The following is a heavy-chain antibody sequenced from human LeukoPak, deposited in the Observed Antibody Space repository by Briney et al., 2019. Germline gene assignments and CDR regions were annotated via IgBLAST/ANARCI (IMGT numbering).Heavy chain of an antibody. CDR2: IYYSGSA. J-gene: IGHJ4*02. D-gene: IGHD3-22*01. Sequence: SETVSLTCTVSGGSINSYYWSWIRQPPGKGLEWIGFIYYSGSANYNPSLKSRVTISVDTSNNQFSLKLSSVTAADTAVYYCARLSSGYYLAYWGQGTLVTVSS. CDR3: ARLSSGYYLAY. CDR1: GGSINSYY. V-gene: IGHV4-59*01.